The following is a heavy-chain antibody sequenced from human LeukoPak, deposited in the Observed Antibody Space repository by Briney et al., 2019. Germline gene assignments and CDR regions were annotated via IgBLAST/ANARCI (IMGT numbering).Heavy chain of an antibody. CDR2: INGSGDAT. CDR1: GFIFSHYT. J-gene: IGHJ4*02. D-gene: IGHD2-21*01. V-gene: IGHV3-23*01. Sequence: GGSLRLSCAASGFIFSHYTMTWVRQAPGKGLEWVSSINGSGDATKYADSVMGRFTISRDNSKNTVSLQMNSLRVEDTAVYYCAKSDCGSDGCKLLNYWGQGILVTASP. CDR3: AKSDCGSDGCKLLNY.